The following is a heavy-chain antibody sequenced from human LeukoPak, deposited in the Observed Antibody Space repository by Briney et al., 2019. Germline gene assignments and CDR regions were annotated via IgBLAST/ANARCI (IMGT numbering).Heavy chain of an antibody. J-gene: IGHJ4*02. D-gene: IGHD3-22*01. V-gene: IGHV3-48*04. Sequence: GGSLRLSCAASGFPFSSYSMNWVRQAPGKGLEWLSYISSIYTTVYYVDSVKGRFTISRDNAKNSLYLQMNSLRAEDTAVYFCASPGDSSDYYSYWGLGTLVTVSS. CDR3: ASPGDSSDYYSY. CDR1: GFPFSSYS. CDR2: ISSIYTTV.